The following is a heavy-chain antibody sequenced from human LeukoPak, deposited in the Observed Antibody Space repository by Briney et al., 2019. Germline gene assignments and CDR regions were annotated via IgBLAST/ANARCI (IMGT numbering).Heavy chain of an antibody. CDR3: GKDKTTYNWWEVIES. CDR2: ITHTGGDS. D-gene: IGHD1-1*01. J-gene: IGHJ4*02. V-gene: IGHV3-23*01. Sequence: PGGSLRLSCVAPGFTFSSYAMTWVRQAPGKGLEWVALITHTGGDSYYADSVKGRFAISRDNSKNTLYLEMNDLRAEDTALYFCGKDKTTYNWWEVIESWGQGALVTVSS. CDR1: GFTFSSYA.